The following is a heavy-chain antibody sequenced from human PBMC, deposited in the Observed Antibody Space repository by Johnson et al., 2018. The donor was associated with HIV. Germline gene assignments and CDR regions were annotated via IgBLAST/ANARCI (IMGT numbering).Heavy chain of an antibody. CDR2: ISWNSGSI. Sequence: VQLVESGGGLVQPGRSLRLSCAASGFTFDDYAMHWVRQAPGKGLEWVSGISWNSGSIGYADSVKGRFTISRDNAKNSLYLQMNSLRAEDTALYYCVKSTQASIVRESGPFGGFHIWGQGTMVIVSS. J-gene: IGHJ3*02. V-gene: IGHV3-9*01. CDR1: GFTFDDYA. CDR3: VKSTQASIVRESGPFGGFHI. D-gene: IGHD2-15*01.